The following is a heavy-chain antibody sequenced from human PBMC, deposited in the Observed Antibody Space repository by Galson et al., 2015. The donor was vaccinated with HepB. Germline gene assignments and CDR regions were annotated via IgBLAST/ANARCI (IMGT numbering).Heavy chain of an antibody. Sequence: SVKVSCKASGYTFTSYYMHWVRQAPGQGLEWMGGIIPIFGTANYAQKFQGRVTITADESTSTAYMELSSLRSEDTAVYYCAGLQQLEDYWGQGTLVIVSS. J-gene: IGHJ4*02. V-gene: IGHV1-69*13. D-gene: IGHD6-13*01. CDR3: AGLQQLEDY. CDR1: GYTFTSYY. CDR2: IIPIFGTA.